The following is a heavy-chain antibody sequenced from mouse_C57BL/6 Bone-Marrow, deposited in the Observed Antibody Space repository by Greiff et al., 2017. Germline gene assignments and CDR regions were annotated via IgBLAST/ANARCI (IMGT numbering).Heavy chain of an antibody. J-gene: IGHJ3*01. CDR2: IWSGGST. CDR1: GFSLTSYG. Sequence: QVQLQQSGPGLVQPSQSLSITCTVSGFSLTSYGVHWVRQSPGKGLEWLGVIWSGGSTDYNAAFISSLSISKDNSKSQVFFKMNSLQADDTAIYYCARGEEFAYWGQGTLVTVSA. V-gene: IGHV2-2*01. CDR3: ARGEEFAY.